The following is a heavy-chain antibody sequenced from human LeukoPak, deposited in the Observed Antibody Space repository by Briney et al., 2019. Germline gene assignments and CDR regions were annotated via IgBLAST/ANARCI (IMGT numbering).Heavy chain of an antibody. D-gene: IGHD6-13*01. Sequence: PGGSLRLSCAASGFTFSSYAMSWVRQAPGKGLEWVSAISGSGGSTYYADSVKGRFTISRDNPKNTLYLQMNSLRAEDTAVYFCAKGLMSSWYTSFDSWGQGTLVIVSS. CDR3: AKGLMSSWYTSFDS. V-gene: IGHV3-23*01. CDR1: GFTFSSYA. J-gene: IGHJ5*01. CDR2: ISGSGGST.